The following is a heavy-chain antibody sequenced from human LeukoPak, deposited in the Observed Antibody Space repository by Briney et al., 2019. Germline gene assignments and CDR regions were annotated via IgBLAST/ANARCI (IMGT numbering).Heavy chain of an antibody. D-gene: IGHD5/OR15-5a*01. Sequence: PSETLPLTCAVYGGSFSGYYWSWIRQPPGKGLEWIGEINHSGSTNYNPSLKSRVTISVDTSKNQFSLKLSSVTAADTAVYYCARVLRNYYYYMDVWGKGTTVTVSS. J-gene: IGHJ6*03. CDR2: INHSGST. CDR3: ARVLRNYYYYMDV. V-gene: IGHV4-34*01. CDR1: GGSFSGYY.